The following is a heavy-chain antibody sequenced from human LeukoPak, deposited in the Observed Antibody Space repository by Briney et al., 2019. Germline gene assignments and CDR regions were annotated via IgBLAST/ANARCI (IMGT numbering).Heavy chain of an antibody. CDR2: MNPNSGNT. J-gene: IGHJ6*03. V-gene: IGHV1-8*01. D-gene: IGHD6-19*01. CDR3: ARVGYSSGWYWDMDV. CDR1: GYTFTSYD. Sequence: GASVKVSCKASGYTFTSYDINWVRQATGQGLEWMGWMNPNSGNTGYAQKFQGRVTMTRNTSISTAYMELSSLRSEDTAVYYCARVGYSSGWYWDMDVWGKGTTVTVSS.